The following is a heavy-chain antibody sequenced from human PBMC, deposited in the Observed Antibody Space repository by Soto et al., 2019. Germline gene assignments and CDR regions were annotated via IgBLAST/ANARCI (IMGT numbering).Heavy chain of an antibody. CDR3: ARDLGYCSGGSCPDLIDY. V-gene: IGHV1-18*01. D-gene: IGHD2-15*01. J-gene: IGHJ4*02. CDR1: GYTFTSYG. Sequence: ASVKVSCKASGYTFTSYGISWVRQAPGQGLEWMGWISAYNGNTNYAQKLQGRVTMTTDTSTSTAYMELRSLRSDDTAVYYCARDLGYCSGGSCPDLIDYWGQGTLVTVSS. CDR2: ISAYNGNT.